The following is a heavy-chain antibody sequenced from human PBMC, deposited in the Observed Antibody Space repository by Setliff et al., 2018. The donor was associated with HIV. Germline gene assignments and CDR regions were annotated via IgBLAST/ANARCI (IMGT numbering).Heavy chain of an antibody. CDR2: IHYSGST. V-gene: IGHV4-30-4*08. Sequence: SETLSLTCSVSGDSISSGGHYWSWIRQSPGKGLEWIGYIHYSGSTYFNPSLKSRVSSSTDTSQTQFSLKLRSVTAADPAVYYCTRAASLTQKYTAVSSTLRLFIWRNREFLALSLEMVNRPFTESSWY. D-gene: IGHD3-3*01. J-gene: IGHJ2*01. CDR3: TRAASLTQKYTAVSSTLRLFIWRNREFLALSLEMVNRPFTESSWY. CDR1: GDSISSGGHY.